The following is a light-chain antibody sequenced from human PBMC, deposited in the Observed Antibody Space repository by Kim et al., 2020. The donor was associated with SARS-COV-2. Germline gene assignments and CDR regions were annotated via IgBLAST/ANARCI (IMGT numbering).Light chain of an antibody. CDR2: DVS. Sequence: QSALTQPGSVSGSPGQSITISCTGTSSDVGGYNYVSWYQQHPGKAPKLMIYDVSKRPSGVSNRFSGSKSGNTASLTISGLQAEDEAAYYCSSYTSSSPVVLGRGT. CDR1: SSDVGGYNY. CDR3: SSYTSSSPVV. J-gene: IGLJ3*02. V-gene: IGLV2-14*01.